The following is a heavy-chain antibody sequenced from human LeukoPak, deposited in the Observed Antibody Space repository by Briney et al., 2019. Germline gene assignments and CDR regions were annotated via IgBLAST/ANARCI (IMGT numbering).Heavy chain of an antibody. CDR1: GYTFTDYF. CDR3: GRDNGYYVLDY. J-gene: IGHJ4*02. D-gene: IGHD4-17*01. CDR2: INPNSGGT. Sequence: ASVRLSCKASGYTFTDYFLHWVRQAPGQGLGWMGWINPNSGGTKYAQRFQGRVTMTRDTSISTAYMEVSRLRSEDTAVYYCGRDNGYYVLDYWGQGTLVTVSS. V-gene: IGHV1-2*02.